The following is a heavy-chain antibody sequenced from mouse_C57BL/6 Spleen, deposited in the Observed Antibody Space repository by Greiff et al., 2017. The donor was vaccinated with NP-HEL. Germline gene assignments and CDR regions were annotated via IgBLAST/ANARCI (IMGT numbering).Heavy chain of an antibody. CDR1: GYTFTSYW. J-gene: IGHJ4*01. Sequence: QVQLQQPGAELVKPGASVKLSCKASGYTFTSYWMHWVKQRPGQGLEWIGMIHPNSGSTNYNEKFKSKATLTVDKSSSTAYMQLSSLTSEDSAVYYWARGDYDLGYAMDYWGQGTSVTVSS. V-gene: IGHV1-64*01. CDR3: ARGDYDLGYAMDY. D-gene: IGHD2-4*01. CDR2: IHPNSGST.